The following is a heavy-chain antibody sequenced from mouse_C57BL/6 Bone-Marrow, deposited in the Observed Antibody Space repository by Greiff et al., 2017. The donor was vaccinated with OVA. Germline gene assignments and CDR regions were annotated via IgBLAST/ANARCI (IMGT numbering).Heavy chain of an antibody. J-gene: IGHJ3*01. CDR3: ARSELTGTFRAWFAY. CDR1: GYTFTSYW. D-gene: IGHD4-1*01. CDR2: IHPNSGST. Sequence: QVQLQQPGAELVKPGASVKLSCKASGYTFTSYWMHWVKQRPGQGLEWIGMIHPNSGSTNYNEKFKSKATLTVDKSSSTAYMQLSSLTSEDSAVYYCARSELTGTFRAWFAYWGQGTLVTVSA. V-gene: IGHV1-64*01.